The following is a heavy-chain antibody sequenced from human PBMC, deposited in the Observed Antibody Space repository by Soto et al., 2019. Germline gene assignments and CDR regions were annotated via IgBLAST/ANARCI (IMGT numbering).Heavy chain of an antibody. Sequence: EVQLLESGGGLVQPGGSLRLSCAASGFTFSSYAMNWVRQAPGKGLEWVSGVSGGGDNRYYADSVKGRFTISKDNSKNTMYLQMNSLRAEDTAIYYCAKNRDISGWYWFDPWGQGTLVTVSS. D-gene: IGHD6-19*01. V-gene: IGHV3-23*01. CDR2: VSGGGDNR. CDR1: GFTFSSYA. J-gene: IGHJ5*02. CDR3: AKNRDISGWYWFDP.